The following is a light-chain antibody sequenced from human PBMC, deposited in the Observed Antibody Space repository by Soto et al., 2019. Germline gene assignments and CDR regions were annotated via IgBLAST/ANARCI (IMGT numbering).Light chain of an antibody. J-gene: IGKJ4*01. Sequence: DIQMTQSPSTLSGSVGDRVTITCRASQTISSWLAWYQQKPGKAPKLLIYKASTLKSGVPSRFSGSGSGTEFTLTISSLQPDDVAVYYCQQYGNSLTFGGGTKVEI. CDR1: QTISSW. V-gene: IGKV1-5*03. CDR2: KAS. CDR3: QQYGNSLT.